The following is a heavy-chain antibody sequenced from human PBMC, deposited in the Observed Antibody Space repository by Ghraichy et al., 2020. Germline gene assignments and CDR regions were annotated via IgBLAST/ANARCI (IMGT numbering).Heavy chain of an antibody. CDR2: ISSSSSSI. J-gene: IGHJ4*02. CDR3: ARSHYDISCYHHY. CDR1: GFTFSSHS. D-gene: IGHD3-22*01. Sequence: GGSLRLSCAASGFTFSSHSMNWVRQAPGKGLEWVSSISSSSSSIYYAESVEGRFTISRDNAKNSLYLQMNSLRAEDTAVYYCARSHYDISCYHHYWGQGTLVTVSS. V-gene: IGHV3-21*01.